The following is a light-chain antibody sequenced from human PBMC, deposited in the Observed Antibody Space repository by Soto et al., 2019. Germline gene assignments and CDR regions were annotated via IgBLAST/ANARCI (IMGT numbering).Light chain of an antibody. CDR3: MQAIDIPWT. Sequence: ILMAQTPLSLSIIPGQTASISCKCSQSLLHSDGKTYFYWYVQKAGQAPQPLIYEVSNRFSGVPERFSGSGSRTDFTLKISRVEADDVGIYYCMQAIDIPWTFGQETKVDIK. J-gene: IGKJ1*01. CDR1: QSLLHSDGKTY. V-gene: IGKV2-29*03. CDR2: EVS.